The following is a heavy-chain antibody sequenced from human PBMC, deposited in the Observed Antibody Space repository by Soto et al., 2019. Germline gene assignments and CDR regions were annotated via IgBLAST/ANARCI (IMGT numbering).Heavy chain of an antibody. CDR3: ARVWGGAFDF. Sequence: ETLSLTCTVSGGSISSYYWSWIRQPPGKGLEWIGYIYYSGSTNYNPSLKSRVTISVDTSKNQFSLKLSSVTVADTAVYYCARVWGGAFDFWGQGTMVTVSS. CDR2: IYYSGST. J-gene: IGHJ3*01. CDR1: GGSISSYY. V-gene: IGHV4-59*01. D-gene: IGHD3-10*01.